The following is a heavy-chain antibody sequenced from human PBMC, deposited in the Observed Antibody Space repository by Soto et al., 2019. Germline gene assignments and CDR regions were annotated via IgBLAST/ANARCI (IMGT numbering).Heavy chain of an antibody. Sequence: EVQLVESGGGLVKPGGSLRLSCAASGFTFSSYSMNWVRQAPGKGLEWVSSISSSSSYIYYADSVKGRFTISRDNAKNSLYLQRNSLRAEDTAVYYCATGVTTMDYWGQGTLVTVSS. D-gene: IGHD5-12*01. V-gene: IGHV3-21*01. CDR2: ISSSSSYI. CDR1: GFTFSSYS. J-gene: IGHJ4*02. CDR3: ATGVTTMDY.